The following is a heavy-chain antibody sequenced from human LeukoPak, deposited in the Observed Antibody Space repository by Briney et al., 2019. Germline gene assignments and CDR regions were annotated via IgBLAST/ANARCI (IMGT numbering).Heavy chain of an antibody. CDR2: INPNSGGT. CDR1: GYTFTGHY. V-gene: IGHV1-2*02. J-gene: IGHJ4*02. D-gene: IGHD6-6*01. CDR3: AREHSSSSGKVFDY. Sequence: ASVKVSCKASGYTFTGHYMHWVRQAPGQGLEWMGWINPNSGGTNYAQKFQGRVTMTRDTSISTAYMELSRLRSDDTAVYYCAREHSSSSGKVFDYWGQGTLVTVSS.